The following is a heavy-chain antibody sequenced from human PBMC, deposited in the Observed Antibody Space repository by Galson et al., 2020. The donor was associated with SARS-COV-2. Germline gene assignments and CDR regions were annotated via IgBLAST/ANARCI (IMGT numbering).Heavy chain of an antibody. CDR3: ARATLYSTFFDY. D-gene: IGHD6-13*01. J-gene: IGHJ4*02. Sequence: SETLSLTCAVYGGSFSGYYWSWIRQPPGKGLEWIGEINHSGSTNYNPSLKSRVTISVDTSKNQFSLKLSSVTAADTAVYYCARATLYSTFFDYWGQGTLVTVSS. CDR1: GGSFSGYY. CDR2: INHSGST. V-gene: IGHV4-34*01.